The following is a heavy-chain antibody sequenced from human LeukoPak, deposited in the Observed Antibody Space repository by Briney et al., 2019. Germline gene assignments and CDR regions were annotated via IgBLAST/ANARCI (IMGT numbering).Heavy chain of an antibody. CDR2: INWNGGST. CDR1: GFTFDDYG. Sequence: GGSLRLSCAASGFTFDDYGMSWVRQAPGKGLEWVSGINWNGGSTGYADSVKGRFTISRDNAKNSLYLQMNSLRAEDTALYYCASGYYYDSSPYWGQGTLVTVSS. D-gene: IGHD3-22*01. CDR3: ASGYYYDSSPY. V-gene: IGHV3-20*04. J-gene: IGHJ4*02.